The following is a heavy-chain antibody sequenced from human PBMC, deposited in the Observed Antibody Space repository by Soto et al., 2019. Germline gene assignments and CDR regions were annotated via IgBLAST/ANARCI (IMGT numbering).Heavy chain of an antibody. J-gene: IGHJ4*02. V-gene: IGHV3-15*01. Sequence: EVQLVESGGGLVKPGGSLRLSCAASGFTFSKAWMTWVRQAPGKGLEWIGRIKSKADGGTIDYAAPVKGRFSISRDDSENSLYLHMNSLKTEDTAVYSCTAAYPYSSSLYFDHWGQGALVTVSS. CDR2: IKSKADGGTI. D-gene: IGHD6-19*01. CDR1: GFTFSKAW. CDR3: TAAYPYSSSLYFDH.